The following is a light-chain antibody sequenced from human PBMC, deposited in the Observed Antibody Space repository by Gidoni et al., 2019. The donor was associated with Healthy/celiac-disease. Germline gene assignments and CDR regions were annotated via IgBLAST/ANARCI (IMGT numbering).Light chain of an antibody. J-gene: IGKJ2*01. Sequence: DIQMTQSPSSLSASVGDRVTITCRASQSISSYLNWYQQKPGKAPKLLIYAASSLQSGVPSRFSGSVSGTDFTLTISSLQPEDFATYYCQQSYSTPPTFGQGTKREIK. CDR1: QSISSY. CDR2: AAS. CDR3: QQSYSTPPT. V-gene: IGKV1-39*01.